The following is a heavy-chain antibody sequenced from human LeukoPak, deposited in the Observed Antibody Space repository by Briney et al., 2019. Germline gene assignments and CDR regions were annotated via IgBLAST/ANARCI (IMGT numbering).Heavy chain of an antibody. CDR3: ARVGRRRPGNYYDSSGYYYVDY. CDR1: GFTFSSYS. CDR2: ISSSSSYI. D-gene: IGHD3-22*01. V-gene: IGHV3-21*01. J-gene: IGHJ4*02. Sequence: PGGSLRLSCAASGFTFSSYSMNWVRQAPGKGLEWVSSISSSSSYIYYADSVKGRFTISRDNAKNSLYLQMNSLRAEDTAVYYCARVGRRRPGNYYDSSGYYYVDYWGQETLVTVSS.